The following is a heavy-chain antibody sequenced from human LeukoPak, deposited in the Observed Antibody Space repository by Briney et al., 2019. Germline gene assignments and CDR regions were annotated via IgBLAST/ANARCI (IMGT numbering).Heavy chain of an antibody. J-gene: IGHJ2*01. CDR1: GGSFSGYY. V-gene: IGHV4-34*01. D-gene: IGHD1-1*01. CDR3: AKGIVKTGTRYGYSDL. Sequence: SETLSLTCAVYGGSFSGYYWSWIRQPPGKGLEWIGEINHSGSTNYNPSLKSRVTISVDTSKNQFSLKLSSVTAANPAVYYGAKGIVKTGTRYGYSDLGAGSTLFT. CDR2: INHSGST.